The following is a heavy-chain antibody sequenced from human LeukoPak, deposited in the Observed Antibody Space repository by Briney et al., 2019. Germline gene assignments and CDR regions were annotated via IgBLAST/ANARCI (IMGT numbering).Heavy chain of an antibody. CDR1: GYTFTSYG. CDR2: ISAYNGNT. J-gene: IGHJ4*02. D-gene: IGHD3-3*01. V-gene: IGHV1-18*01. Sequence: ASVKVSCKASGYTFTSYGISWVRQAPGQGLEWMGWISAYNGNTNYAQKLQGRVTMTTDTSTSTAYMELRSLRSDDTAVYYCARAHDFWSGYPYFDYWGQGTLVTVSS. CDR3: ARAHDFWSGYPYFDY.